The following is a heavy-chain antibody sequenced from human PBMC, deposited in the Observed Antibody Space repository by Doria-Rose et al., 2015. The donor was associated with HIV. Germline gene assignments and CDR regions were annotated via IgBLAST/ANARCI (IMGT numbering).Heavy chain of an antibody. CDR3: ARIKSSRWYHKYYFDF. D-gene: IGHD6-13*01. J-gene: IGHJ4*02. Sequence: QVTLKETGAELVKPTETLTLTCTVSGVSLSSPGMGVSWIRQHPGKALDWLGNIFSYDERSYRTSLKSRLTISRGTSKSQVVLTMTDMDPVDTATYYCARIKSSRWYHKYYFDFWGQGTLVIVSA. V-gene: IGHV2-26*01. CDR1: GVSLSSPGMG. CDR2: IFSYDER.